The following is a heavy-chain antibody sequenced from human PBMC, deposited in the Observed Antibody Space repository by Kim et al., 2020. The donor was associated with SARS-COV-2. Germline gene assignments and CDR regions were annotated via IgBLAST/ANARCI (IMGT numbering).Heavy chain of an antibody. CDR3: ARAGSEGYYFDY. CDR2: IYYSGST. D-gene: IGHD3-10*01. V-gene: IGHV4-61*01. CDR1: GGSVSSGSYY. Sequence: SETLSLTCTVSGGSVSSGSYYWSWIRQPPGKGLEWIGYIYYSGSTNYNPSLKSRVTISVDTSKNQFSLKLSSVTAADTAVYYCARAGSEGYYFDYWGQGTLVTVSS. J-gene: IGHJ4*02.